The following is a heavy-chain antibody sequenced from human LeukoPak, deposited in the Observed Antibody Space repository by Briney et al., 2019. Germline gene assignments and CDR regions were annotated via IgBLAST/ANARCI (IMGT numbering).Heavy chain of an antibody. V-gene: IGHV4-34*01. J-gene: IGHJ6*02. CDR3: ARGFDDFWPFWEGPGNYYYGMDV. CDR2: INHSGST. CDR1: GGSFSGYY. D-gene: IGHD3-3*01. Sequence: PSETLSLTCAVYGGSFSGYYWSWIRQPPGKGLEWIGEINHSGSTNYNPSLKSRVTISVDTSKNQFSLKLSSVTAADTAVYYCARGFDDFWPFWEGPGNYYYGMDVWGQGTTVTVSS.